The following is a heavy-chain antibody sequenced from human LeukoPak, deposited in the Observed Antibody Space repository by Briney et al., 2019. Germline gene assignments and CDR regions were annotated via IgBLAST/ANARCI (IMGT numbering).Heavy chain of an antibody. CDR3: ARRVYYDSKGGAFDI. V-gene: IGHV1-69*13. CDR1: GYTFTSYG. J-gene: IGHJ3*02. Sequence: ASVKVSCKASGYTFTSYGISWVRQAPGQGLEWMGGTIPIFGTANYAQKFQGRVTITADESTSTAYMELSSLRSEDTAVYYCARRVYYDSKGGAFDIWGQGTMVTVSS. CDR2: TIPIFGTA. D-gene: IGHD3-22*01.